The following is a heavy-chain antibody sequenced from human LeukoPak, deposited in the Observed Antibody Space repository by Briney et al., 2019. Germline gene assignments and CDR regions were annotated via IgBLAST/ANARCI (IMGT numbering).Heavy chain of an antibody. D-gene: IGHD3-10*01. Sequence: SQTLSLTCALSGDSVSSNSAAWNWIRQSPSRGLEWLGRAYYRSKWYNDYAVSVKSRITINPDTSKNQFSLQLNSVTPEDTAVYYCAREDSMVRGVPLDYWGQGTLVTVSS. CDR2: AYYRSKWYN. CDR1: GDSVSSNSAA. CDR3: AREDSMVRGVPLDY. V-gene: IGHV6-1*01. J-gene: IGHJ4*02.